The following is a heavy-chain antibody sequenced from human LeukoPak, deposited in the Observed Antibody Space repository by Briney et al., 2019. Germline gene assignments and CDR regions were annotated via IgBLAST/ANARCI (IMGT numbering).Heavy chain of an antibody. CDR3: ARAHCSGGSCYSGDYYYYYYMDV. D-gene: IGHD2-15*01. CDR1: GYTFTSYD. J-gene: IGHJ6*03. V-gene: IGHV1-8*01. Sequence: ASVKVSCKASGYTFTSYDINWVRQATGQGLEWMGWMNPNSGNTGYAQKFQGRVTMTRNTSISTAYMELSSLRSEDTAVYYRARAHCSGGSCYSGDYYYYYYMDVWGKGTTVTISS. CDR2: MNPNSGNT.